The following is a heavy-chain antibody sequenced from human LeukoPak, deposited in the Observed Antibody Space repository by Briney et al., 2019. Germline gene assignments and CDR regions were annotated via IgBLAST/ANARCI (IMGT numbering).Heavy chain of an antibody. V-gene: IGHV4-4*07. D-gene: IGHD2-15*01. J-gene: IGHJ3*02. CDR3: ASTVVVAASRGINAFDI. CDR2: IYTCESI. Sequence: SETLSLTCTVSGGSMSSYYWSWIRQPAGKGREWVGRIYTCESINHIPSLKSRVTMSVDTSKNQFSLKLSSVTAADTAVYYCASTVVVAASRGINAFDIWGQGTMVTVSS. CDR1: GGSMSSYY.